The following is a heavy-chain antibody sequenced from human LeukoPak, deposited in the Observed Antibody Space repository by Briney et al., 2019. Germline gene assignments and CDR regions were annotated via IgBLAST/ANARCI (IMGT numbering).Heavy chain of an antibody. V-gene: IGHV4-61*01. CDR2: IYYSGST. D-gene: IGHD2-2*01. CDR1: GGSVSSGSYY. J-gene: IGHJ4*02. CDR3: ARVVEGSTSFTTYYFDY. Sequence: SETLPLTCTVSGGSVSSGSYYWSRIRQPPGKGLEWIGYIYYSGSTNYNPSLKSRVTISVDTSKNQFSLKLSSVTAADTAVYYCARVVEGSTSFTTYYFDYWGQGTLVTVSS.